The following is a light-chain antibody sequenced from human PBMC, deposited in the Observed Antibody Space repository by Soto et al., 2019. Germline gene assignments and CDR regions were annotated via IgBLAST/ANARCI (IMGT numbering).Light chain of an antibody. J-gene: IGLJ2*01. CDR1: SSNIGAGHH. CDR3: QSYDTRLSDVL. Sequence: QPVLTHPRSVSGAPGQRVTVSCTGSSSNIGAGHHVHWYQQLPGTAPKLLIYNNDNRPSGVPDRVSGSKSGTSASLAISALQAEDEAEYYCQSYDTRLSDVLFGGGTKLTV. V-gene: IGLV1-40*01. CDR2: NND.